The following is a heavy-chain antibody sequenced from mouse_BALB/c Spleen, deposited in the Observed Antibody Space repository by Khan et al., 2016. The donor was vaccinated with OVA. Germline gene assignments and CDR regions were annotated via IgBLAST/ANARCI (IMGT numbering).Heavy chain of an antibody. Sequence: VQLKESGGDLVKPGGSLELSCAASGFTFSTYGMSWVRQTPDMRLEWVATISSGGHYTYYPDSVKGRFTISRDNAKNTLYLHMSSLKSEDTAIYCCARLAYYYNSEGFAYWGQGTLVTVSA. V-gene: IGHV5-6*01. D-gene: IGHD1-1*01. J-gene: IGHJ3*01. CDR1: GFTFSTYG. CDR3: ARLAYYYNSEGFAY. CDR2: ISSGGHYT.